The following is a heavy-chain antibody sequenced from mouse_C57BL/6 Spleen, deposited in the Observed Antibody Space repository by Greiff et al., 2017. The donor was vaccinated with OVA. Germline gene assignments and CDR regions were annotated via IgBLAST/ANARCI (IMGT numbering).Heavy chain of an antibody. J-gene: IGHJ4*01. D-gene: IGHD2-4*01. CDR3: ARKTMITTGAMDY. Sequence: EVQLQQSGGGLVKPGGSLKLSCAASGFTFSDYGMHWVRQAPEKGLEWVAYISSGSSTIYYADTVKGRFTISRDNAKNTLFLQMTSLRSEDTAMYYCARKTMITTGAMDYWGQGTSVTVSS. V-gene: IGHV5-17*01. CDR2: ISSGSSTI. CDR1: GFTFSDYG.